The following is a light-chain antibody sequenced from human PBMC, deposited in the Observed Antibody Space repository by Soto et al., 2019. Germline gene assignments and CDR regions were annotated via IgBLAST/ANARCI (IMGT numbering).Light chain of an antibody. CDR1: SSDVGGSNY. V-gene: IGLV2-8*01. J-gene: IGLJ1*01. CDR2: EVS. CDR3: SSYAGSTHV. Sequence: QSALTQPPSASGSPGQSVTISCTGTSSDVGGSNYVSWYQQHPGKAPKLMIYEVSQRPSGVPDRFSGSKSGNTASLTVSGLQAEDEADYYCSSYAGSTHVFGTGTKVNVL.